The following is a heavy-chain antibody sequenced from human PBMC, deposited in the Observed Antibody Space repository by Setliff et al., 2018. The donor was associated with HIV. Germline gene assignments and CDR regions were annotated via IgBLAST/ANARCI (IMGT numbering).Heavy chain of an antibody. J-gene: IGHJ2*01. CDR1: GDSIGDYY. CDR3: ARDWVTRSNYYGSGSPWYFDF. D-gene: IGHD3-10*01. Sequence: SETLSLTCTVSGDSIGDYYWNWIRQPAGKGLEWIGRVYASAYSNYNPSLKSRVTMSVDTSQNQFSLKLRSVNASDTAVYYCARDWVTRSNYYGSGSPWYFDFWGRGILVTVSS. V-gene: IGHV4-4*07. CDR2: VYASAYS.